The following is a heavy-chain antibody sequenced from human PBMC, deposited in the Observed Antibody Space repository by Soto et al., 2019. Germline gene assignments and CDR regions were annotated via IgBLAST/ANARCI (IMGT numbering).Heavy chain of an antibody. CDR3: ASLRYFDWLLDY. J-gene: IGHJ4*02. CDR2: IYHSGST. CDR1: GGSISSGGYS. D-gene: IGHD3-9*01. Sequence: SETLSLTCAVSGGSISSGGYSWSWIRQPPGKGLEWIGYIYHSGSTNYNPSLKSRVTISVDTSKNQFSLKLSSVTAADAAVYYCASLRYFDWLLDYWGQGTLVTVSS. V-gene: IGHV4-30-2*05.